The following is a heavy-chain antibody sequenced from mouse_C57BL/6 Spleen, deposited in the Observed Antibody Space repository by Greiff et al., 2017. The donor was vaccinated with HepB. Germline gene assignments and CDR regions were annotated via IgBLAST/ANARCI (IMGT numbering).Heavy chain of an antibody. CDR3: ASPGSTSWFAY. CDR2: IDPSDSET. V-gene: IGHV1-52*01. Sequence: QVQLQQPGAELVRPGTSVKLSCKASGYTFTSYWMHWVKQRPIQGLEWIGNIDPSDSETHYNQKFKDKATLTVDKSSSTAYMQLSSLTSEDSAVYYCASPGSTSWFAYWGQGTLVTVSA. CDR1: GYTFTSYW. J-gene: IGHJ3*01. D-gene: IGHD1-1*01.